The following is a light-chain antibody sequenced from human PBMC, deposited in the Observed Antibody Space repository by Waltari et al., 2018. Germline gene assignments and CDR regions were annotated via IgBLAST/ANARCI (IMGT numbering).Light chain of an antibody. CDR2: WAS. CDR1: QSVLSDFNKRNY. J-gene: IGKJ1*01. CDR3: HQYFNSPPS. V-gene: IGKV4-1*01. Sequence: DIVMTQSPDTLPVSLGEKATINCRSSQSVLSDFNKRNYLTWYQQKPGQPPKVLIYWASTRESGVPDRFNGSGSGTDFTLTISSLQAEDVAVYYCHQYFNSPPSFGRGTKVEIK.